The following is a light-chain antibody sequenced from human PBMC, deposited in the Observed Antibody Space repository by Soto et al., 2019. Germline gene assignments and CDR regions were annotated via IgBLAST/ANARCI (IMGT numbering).Light chain of an antibody. V-gene: IGKV1-39*01. CDR3: QQTYSSPG. CDR2: AAS. J-gene: IGKJ4*01. Sequence: DILMTQSPDSLSASVGDRVTITCPASQGIATYLNWYQQKPGKAPKLLISAASRLQGGVPSRFSGSGSGTDFTLTISSLQPEDLATYYCQQTYSSPGFGGGTKVEIK. CDR1: QGIATY.